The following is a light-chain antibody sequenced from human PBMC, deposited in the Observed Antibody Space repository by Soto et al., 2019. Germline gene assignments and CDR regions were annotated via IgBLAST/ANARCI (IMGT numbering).Light chain of an antibody. V-gene: IGKV3-20*01. J-gene: IGKJ2*01. CDR3: QQYGGSPFT. CDR1: QSIFNNY. Sequence: EIVLTQSPGTLSLSPRERATLSCRASQSIFNNYLAWYQQKPGQAPRLLVYGAPFRATGIPDRFSGSGSGTDFTLPISRLEPEDFAVYYCQQYGGSPFTFGQGTRLEIK. CDR2: GAP.